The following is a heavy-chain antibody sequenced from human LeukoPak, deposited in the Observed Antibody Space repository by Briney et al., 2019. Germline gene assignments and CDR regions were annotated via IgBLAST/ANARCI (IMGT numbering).Heavy chain of an antibody. Sequence: ASVKVSCKASGYTFTSYGISWVRQAPGQGLEWMGWISAYNGNTNYAQKLHGRVTMTTDTSTSTAYMELRSLRSDDTAVYYCARDRGGHYYDSSGYTPTFDYWGQGTLVTVSS. D-gene: IGHD3-22*01. CDR1: GYTFTSYG. CDR2: ISAYNGNT. V-gene: IGHV1-18*01. J-gene: IGHJ4*02. CDR3: ARDRGGHYYDSSGYTPTFDY.